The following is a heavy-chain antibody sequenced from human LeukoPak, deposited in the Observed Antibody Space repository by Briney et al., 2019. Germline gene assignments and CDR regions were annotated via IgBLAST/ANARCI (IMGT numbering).Heavy chain of an antibody. CDR2: IYSGGST. V-gene: IGHV3-53*01. CDR1: GFTVSSNY. CDR3: ARVHLTGTWNC. J-gene: IGHJ4*02. D-gene: IGHD1-20*01. Sequence: PGGSLRLSCAASGFTVSSNYMSWVRQAPGKGLEWVSVIYSGGSTYYADSVKGRFTISRDNSKNTLYLQMNSLRAEDTAVYYWARVHLTGTWNCWGQGTLVTVSS.